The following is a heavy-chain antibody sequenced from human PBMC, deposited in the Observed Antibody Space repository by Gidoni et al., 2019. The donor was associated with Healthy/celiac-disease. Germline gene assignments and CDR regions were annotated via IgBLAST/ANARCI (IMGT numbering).Heavy chain of an antibody. D-gene: IGHD4-17*01. CDR2: IIPIFGTA. CDR1: GGTFSSYA. Sequence: QVQLVQSGAEVKKPGSSVKVSCKASGGTFSSYAISWVRQAPGQGLEWMGGIIPIFGTANYAQKFQGRVTITADESTSTAYMELSSLRSEDTAVYYCARVLSYRNDYGDYRGALGYWGQGTLVTVSS. J-gene: IGHJ4*02. CDR3: ARVLSYRNDYGDYRGALGY. V-gene: IGHV1-69*01.